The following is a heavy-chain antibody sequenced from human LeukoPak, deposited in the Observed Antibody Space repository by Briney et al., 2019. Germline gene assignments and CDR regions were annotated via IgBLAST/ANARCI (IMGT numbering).Heavy chain of an antibody. Sequence: GGSLRLSCAASGFTFNSYAMHWVRQAPGKGLEWVAVISYDGSNKYYADSVKGRFTISRDNSKNTLYLQMNSLRAEDTAVYYCARDHSGSPDYWGQGTLVTVSS. J-gene: IGHJ4*02. D-gene: IGHD1-26*01. V-gene: IGHV3-30-3*01. CDR2: ISYDGSNK. CDR3: ARDHSGSPDY. CDR1: GFTFNSYA.